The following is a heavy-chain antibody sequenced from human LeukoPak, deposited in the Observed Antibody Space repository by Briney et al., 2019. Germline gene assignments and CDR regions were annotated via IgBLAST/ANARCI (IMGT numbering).Heavy chain of an antibody. Sequence: GGSLRLSCAASGFTFSSYAMSWVRQAPGKGLEWVSAISGSGGSTYYADSVKGRFTISRDNSKDTLYLQMNSLRAEDTAVYYCAKFPGGYSLGTGYWGQGTLVTVSS. J-gene: IGHJ4*02. V-gene: IGHV3-23*01. D-gene: IGHD4-11*01. CDR1: GFTFSSYA. CDR2: ISGSGGST. CDR3: AKFPGGYSLGTGY.